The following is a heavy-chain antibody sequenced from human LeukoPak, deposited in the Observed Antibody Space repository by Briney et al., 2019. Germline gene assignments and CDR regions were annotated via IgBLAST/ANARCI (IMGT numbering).Heavy chain of an antibody. CDR2: INHSGST. V-gene: IGHV4-30-2*01. J-gene: IGHJ5*02. Sequence: SETLSLTCTVSGGSISSGGYYWSWIRQPPGKGLEWIGYINHSGSTNYNPSLKSRVTISVDTSKNQFSLKLSSVTAADTAVYYCARRFLTMKWFDPWGQGTLVTVSS. D-gene: IGHD3-22*01. CDR3: ARRFLTMKWFDP. CDR1: GGSISSGGYY.